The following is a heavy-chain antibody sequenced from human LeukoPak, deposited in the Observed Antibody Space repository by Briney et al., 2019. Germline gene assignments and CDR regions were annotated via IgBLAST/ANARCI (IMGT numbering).Heavy chain of an antibody. CDR2: IYTSGST. Sequence: SETLSLNCTVSGGSISSYYWSWIRQPPGKGLELIGYIYTSGSTNYNPSLKSRVTISVDTSKNQFSLKLSSVTAADTAVYYCAKWLPSGYFDYWGQGTLVTVSS. CDR3: AKWLPSGYFDY. D-gene: IGHD5-12*01. J-gene: IGHJ4*02. V-gene: IGHV4-4*09. CDR1: GGSISSYY.